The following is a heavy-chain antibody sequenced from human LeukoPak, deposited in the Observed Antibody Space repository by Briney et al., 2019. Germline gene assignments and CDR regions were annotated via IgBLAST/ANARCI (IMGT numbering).Heavy chain of an antibody. CDR3: ARDRCTNGVCYTTAFDI. Sequence: NTSETLSLTCTVSGGSISSGGYYWSWIRQHPGKGLEWIGYIYYSGSTYYNPSLKSRVTISVDTSKNQFSLKLSSVTAADTAVYYCARDRCTNGVCYTTAFDIWGQGTMVTVSS. CDR2: IYYSGST. J-gene: IGHJ3*02. V-gene: IGHV4-31*03. CDR1: GGSISSGGYY. D-gene: IGHD2-8*01.